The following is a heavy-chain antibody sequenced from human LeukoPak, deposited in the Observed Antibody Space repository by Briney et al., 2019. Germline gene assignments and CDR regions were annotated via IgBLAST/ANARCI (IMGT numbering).Heavy chain of an antibody. CDR2: ISGSGSGGST. CDR3: AIDRGTGRYYNY. Sequence: GGSLRLSCAASGFTFSSSAMSWVRQAPGKGLEWVSSISGSGSGGSTYYADSVKGRFTISRDNSKNTLYLQMNSLRAEDTAVYYCAIDRGTGRYYNYWGQGTLVTVSS. V-gene: IGHV3-23*01. J-gene: IGHJ4*02. CDR1: GFTFSSSA. D-gene: IGHD3-10*01.